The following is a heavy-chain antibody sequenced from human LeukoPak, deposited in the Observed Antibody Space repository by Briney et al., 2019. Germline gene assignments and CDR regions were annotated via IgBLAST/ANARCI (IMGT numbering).Heavy chain of an antibody. CDR1: GFTFSSYG. V-gene: IGHV3-33*01. Sequence: HPGGSLRLSCAASGFTFSSYGMHWVRQAPGKGLEWVAVIWYDGSNKYYADSVKGRFTISRDNSKNTLYLQMNSLRAEDTAVYYCARGIYGSGWPYYYYYYGMDVWGQGTTVTVSS. CDR2: IWYDGSNK. J-gene: IGHJ6*02. CDR3: ARGIYGSGWPYYYYYYGMDV. D-gene: IGHD6-19*01.